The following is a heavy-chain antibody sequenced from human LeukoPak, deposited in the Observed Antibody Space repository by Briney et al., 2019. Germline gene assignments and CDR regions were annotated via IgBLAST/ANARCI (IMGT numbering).Heavy chain of an antibody. CDR3: ARVTVSSSEVIFDY. CDR1: GFTFSNYW. D-gene: IGHD1-20*01. V-gene: IGHV3-74*01. Sequence: TGGSLRLSCAASGFTFSNYWMHWVRQAPVKGLVWVSRINSDGSTITYADSVKGRFTISRDNAKNTLYLQMNSLRAEDTAVYYCARVTVSSSEVIFDYWGQGSLVTVSS. J-gene: IGHJ4*02. CDR2: INSDGSTI.